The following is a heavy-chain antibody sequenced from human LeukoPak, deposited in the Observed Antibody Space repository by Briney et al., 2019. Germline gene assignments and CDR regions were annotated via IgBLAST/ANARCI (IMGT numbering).Heavy chain of an antibody. Sequence: PGGSLRLSCAASGFTFSSYSMNWVRQAPGKGLEWVSSISGSNSYIYYADSMKGRFTISRDNSKNTLYLQMNSLRAEDTAVYFCAKGSGWEASYFYYYMDVWGKGTTVTISS. CDR2: ISGSNSYI. CDR1: GFTFSSYS. CDR3: AKGSGWEASYFYYYMDV. J-gene: IGHJ6*03. D-gene: IGHD1-26*01. V-gene: IGHV3-21*01.